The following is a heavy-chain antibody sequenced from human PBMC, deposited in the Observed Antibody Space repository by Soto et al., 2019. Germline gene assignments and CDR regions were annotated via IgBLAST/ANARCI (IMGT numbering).Heavy chain of an antibody. V-gene: IGHV3-30*18. CDR3: AKDLVGAPDYYYYGMDV. D-gene: IGHD1-26*01. J-gene: IGHJ6*02. Sequence: VQLVESGGGVVQPGRSLRLSCAASGFTFSSYGMHWVRQAPGKGLEWVAVISYDGSNKYYADSVKGRFTISRDNSKNTLYLQMNSLRAEDTAVYYCAKDLVGAPDYYYYGMDVWGQGTTVTVSS. CDR1: GFTFSSYG. CDR2: ISYDGSNK.